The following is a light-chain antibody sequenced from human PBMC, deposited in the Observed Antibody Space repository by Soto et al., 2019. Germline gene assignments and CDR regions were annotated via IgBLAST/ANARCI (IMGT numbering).Light chain of an antibody. V-gene: IGKV1-5*03. CDR3: QHYNSYPWT. CDR1: QSISSW. Sequence: DIQMTQSPSTLSASVGDRVTITCRASQSISSWLAWYQQKPGKAPQLLIYKAPSLESGVPSRFSGSGSGTEFTLTISSLQPDDFATYYCQHYNSYPWTFGQGTKVEIK. J-gene: IGKJ1*01. CDR2: KAP.